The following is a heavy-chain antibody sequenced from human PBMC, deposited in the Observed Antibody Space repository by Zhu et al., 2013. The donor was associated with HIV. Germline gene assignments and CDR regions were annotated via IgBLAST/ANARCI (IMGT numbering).Heavy chain of an antibody. V-gene: IGHV1-69*08. CDR1: GGVFNAYT. D-gene: IGHD3-22*01. CDR2: IIPLPGTA. J-gene: IGHJ5*02. CDR3: AREHYDSSGYPVPGWFDP. Sequence: QVRLVQSGAEVKKPGSSVKVSCKASGGVFNAYTIIWVRQAPGQGLEWMGRIIPLPGTADYAQKFQDRVTITADKSTTTAYMELTSLTSEDTAVYYCAREHYDSSGYPVPGWFDPWGQGTLVTVSS.